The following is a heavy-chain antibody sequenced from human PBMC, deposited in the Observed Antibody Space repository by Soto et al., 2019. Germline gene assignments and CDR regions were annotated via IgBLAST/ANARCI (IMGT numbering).Heavy chain of an antibody. V-gene: IGHV1-69*13. Sequence: SVKVSCKASGGTFSSYAISWVRQAPGQGLEWMGGIIPIFGTANYAQKFQGRVTITADESTSTAYMELSSLRSEDTAVYYCASSPISLISIDARFHYSGMDVWGQATTVTVSS. CDR1: GGTFSSYA. CDR3: ASSPISLISIDARFHYSGMDV. J-gene: IGHJ6*02. CDR2: IIPIFGTA. D-gene: IGHD6-6*01.